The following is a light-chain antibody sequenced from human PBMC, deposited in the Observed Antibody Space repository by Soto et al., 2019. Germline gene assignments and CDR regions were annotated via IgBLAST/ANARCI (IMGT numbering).Light chain of an antibody. Sequence: ESVLTQSPATLSVSPGERATLSCRGGQSVRTNVVWYQQKPGQAPRLLIYGASSRATGIPARFTGSGSGTEFTLTISSLQSEDFAVYYCQQYSSWPAGAVTFGGGTKVDIK. CDR2: GAS. CDR1: QSVRTN. V-gene: IGKV3-15*01. CDR3: QQYSSWPAGAVT. J-gene: IGKJ4*01.